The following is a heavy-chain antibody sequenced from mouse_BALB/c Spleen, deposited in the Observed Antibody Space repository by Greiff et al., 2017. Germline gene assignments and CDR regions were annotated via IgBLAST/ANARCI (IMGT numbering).Heavy chain of an antibody. Sequence: DVKLVESGPGLVKPSQSLSLTCTVTGYSITSDYAWNWIRQFPGNKLEWMGYISYSGSTSYNPSLKSRISITRDTSKNQFFLQLNSVTTEDTATYYCARRWVRRYFDVWGAGTTVTVSS. V-gene: IGHV3-2*02. CDR3: ARRWVRRYFDV. CDR1: GYSITSDYA. J-gene: IGHJ1*01. CDR2: ISYSGST. D-gene: IGHD1-1*02.